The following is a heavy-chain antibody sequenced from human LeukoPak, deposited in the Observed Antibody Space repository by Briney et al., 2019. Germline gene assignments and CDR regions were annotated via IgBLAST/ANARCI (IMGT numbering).Heavy chain of an antibody. CDR3: ARGGRASQRWFDP. CDR1: GGSISSSSHY. J-gene: IGHJ5*02. D-gene: IGHD1-14*01. CDR2: IYYSGIT. Sequence: SETLSLTCTVSGGSISSSSHYWGWIRQPPGKGLEWIGSIYYSGITYYNPSLRSRVTISVDTSKNQFSLKLSSVTATDTAVYYCARGGRASQRWFDPWGQGTLVTVSS. V-gene: IGHV4-39*01.